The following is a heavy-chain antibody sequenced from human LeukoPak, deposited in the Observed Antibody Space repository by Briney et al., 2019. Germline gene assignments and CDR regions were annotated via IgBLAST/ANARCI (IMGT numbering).Heavy chain of an antibody. J-gene: IGHJ5*02. D-gene: IGHD2-2*01. CDR2: ISGSGGST. CDR1: GFTFSSYA. V-gene: IGHV3-23*01. CDR3: AKDPEVGYQLLANWFDP. Sequence: GGSLRLSCAASGFTFSSYAMSWVRQAPGKGLEWVSAISGSGGSTYYADSVKGRFTISRDNSKNTLYLQMNSLRAEDTAVYYCAKDPEVGYQLLANWFDPWGQGTLVTVSS.